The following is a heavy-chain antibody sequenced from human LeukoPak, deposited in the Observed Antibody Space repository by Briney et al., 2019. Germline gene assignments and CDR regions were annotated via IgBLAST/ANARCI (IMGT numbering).Heavy chain of an antibody. V-gene: IGHV3-53*01. CDR1: GFTVSSNY. CDR2: IYSGGST. CDR3: ARVNGGNRYFDY. D-gene: IGHD4-23*01. J-gene: IGHJ4*02. Sequence: AGGSLRLSCAASGFTVSSNYMSWVRQAPGKGLEWVSGIYSGGSTYYADSVKGRFTISRDNSKKTLYFQMNSLRAEDTAVYYCARVNGGNRYFDYWGQGTLVTVSS.